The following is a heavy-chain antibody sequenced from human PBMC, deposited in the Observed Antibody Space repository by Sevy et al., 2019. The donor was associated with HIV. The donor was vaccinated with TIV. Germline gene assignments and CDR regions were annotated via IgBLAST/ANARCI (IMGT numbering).Heavy chain of an antibody. V-gene: IGHV3-49*04. Sequence: GGSLRLSCTGSGFTFDDYAVSWVRQAPGKGLEWVGFIRSEAYGGTTAYGAPVKGRFTISRDDSKNIAYLQMNSLKTDDTAVYYCTRNIRDLVPYYYYYMDVWGKGTTVTVSS. J-gene: IGHJ6*03. CDR2: IRSEAYGGTT. D-gene: IGHD6-13*01. CDR3: TRNIRDLVPYYYYYMDV. CDR1: GFTFDDYA.